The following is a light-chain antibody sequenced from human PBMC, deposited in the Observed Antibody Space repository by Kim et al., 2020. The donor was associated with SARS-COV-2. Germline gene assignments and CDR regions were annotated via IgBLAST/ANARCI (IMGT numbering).Light chain of an antibody. V-gene: IGKV3-20*01. CDR1: QRVSSGY. CDR2: AAS. Sequence: PGARATLSCRASQRVSSGYLAWYQQKPGQAPRLLIYAASSRATGIPDRFSGSGSGTDFTLTITRLEPEDFAVYYCQQYGSSPIYTFGQGTKLEI. J-gene: IGKJ2*01. CDR3: QQYGSSPIYT.